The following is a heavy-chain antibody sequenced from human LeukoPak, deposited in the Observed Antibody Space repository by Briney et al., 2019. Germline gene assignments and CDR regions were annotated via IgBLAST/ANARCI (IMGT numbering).Heavy chain of an antibody. CDR2: IRSKAYGGTT. Sequence: SGGSLRLSCTASGFTFGDYAMSWVRQAPGKGLEGVGFIRSKAYGGTTEYAASVKGRFTISRDDSKSIAYLQMNSLKTEDTAVYYCTRALMTTTDYWGQGTLVTVSS. CDR3: TRALMTTTDY. V-gene: IGHV3-49*04. J-gene: IGHJ4*02. D-gene: IGHD4-11*01. CDR1: GFTFGDYA.